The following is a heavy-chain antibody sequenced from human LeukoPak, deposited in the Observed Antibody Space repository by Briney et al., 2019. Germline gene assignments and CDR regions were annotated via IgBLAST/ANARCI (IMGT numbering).Heavy chain of an antibody. J-gene: IGHJ5*01. Sequence: SVNVSCKASGGTFSSYAISWVRQAPGQGLEWMGGIIPIFGTANYAQKFQGRVTITADESTSTAYMELSSLRSEDTAVYYCARTGSGGSFNWFDPWGQGTTVTVSS. CDR2: IIPIFGTA. V-gene: IGHV1-69*13. CDR3: ARTGSGGSFNWFDP. D-gene: IGHD2-15*01. CDR1: GGTFSSYA.